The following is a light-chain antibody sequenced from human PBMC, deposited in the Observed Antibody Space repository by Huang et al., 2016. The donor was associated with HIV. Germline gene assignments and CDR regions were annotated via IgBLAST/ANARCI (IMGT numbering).Light chain of an antibody. CDR1: QSLLYSDGKTY. Sequence: DVVMTQTPLSLSVTPGQPASISCRSSQSLLYSDGKTYLYWYLQKPGQSPQRLIYEVSSRVSGVPVRFSGSGSGTDFTLKSSRVEAEDVGFYYCMQALQTPRTFGQGTKVEIK. J-gene: IGKJ1*01. CDR3: MQALQTPRT. CDR2: EVS. V-gene: IGKV2-29*02.